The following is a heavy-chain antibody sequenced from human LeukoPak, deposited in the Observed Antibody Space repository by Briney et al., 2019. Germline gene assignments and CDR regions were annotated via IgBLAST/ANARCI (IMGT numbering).Heavy chain of an antibody. D-gene: IGHD2-15*01. V-gene: IGHV1-24*01. Sequence: ASVKVSCKVSGYTLTELSMHWVRQAPGKGLEWMGGFDPEDGETIYAQKFQGRVTMTEDTSTDTAYMEPSSLRSEDTAVYYCAAYCGGGSCSINWGQGTLVTVSS. CDR2: FDPEDGET. J-gene: IGHJ4*02. CDR3: AAYCGGGSCSIN. CDR1: GYTLTELS.